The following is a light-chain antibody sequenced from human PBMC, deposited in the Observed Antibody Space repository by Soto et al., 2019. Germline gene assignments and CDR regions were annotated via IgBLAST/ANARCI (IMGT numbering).Light chain of an antibody. J-gene: IGLJ2*01. CDR1: SSNIGSNT. Sequence: QSVLTQPPSASGTPGQMVTISCSGSSSNIGSNTVNWYQQLPGMAPKLLIYNNSQRPSGVPDRFSGSKSGTSASLAITGVQCEDEADFLCGAWDDSLRGLEFGGGTKLTVL. CDR2: NNS. CDR3: GAWDDSLRGLE. V-gene: IGLV1-44*01.